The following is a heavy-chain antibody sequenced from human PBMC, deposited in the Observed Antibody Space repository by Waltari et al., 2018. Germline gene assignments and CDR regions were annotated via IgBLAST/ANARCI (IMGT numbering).Heavy chain of an antibody. CDR3: ARLLLARGHDY. D-gene: IGHD5-12*01. Sequence: QVQLQQWGAGLLTPSETLSLTCAVYGGSFSCSYWIWIRQPPGKGLEWIGEINHSGSTNYNPSLKSRVTISVDTSKNQCSLKLSSVTAADTAVYYCARLLLARGHDYWGQGTLVTVSS. CDR2: INHSGST. J-gene: IGHJ4*02. V-gene: IGHV4-34*01. CDR1: GGSFSCSY.